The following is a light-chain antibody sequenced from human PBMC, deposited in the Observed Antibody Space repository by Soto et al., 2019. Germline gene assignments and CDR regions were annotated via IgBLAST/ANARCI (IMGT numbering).Light chain of an antibody. CDR1: QSVTSNY. J-gene: IGKJ2*01. CDR2: GIS. CDR3: EQRTIWPLYT. Sequence: EVVMTQSPATLSVSPGERATLSCRASQSVTSNYLAWYQQKPGQAPRLLIYGISTRATGVPDRFSGSGSGTDFTLTISSLEPEDFAVYYCEQRTIWPLYTFGQGTKVDIK. V-gene: IGKV3D-20*02.